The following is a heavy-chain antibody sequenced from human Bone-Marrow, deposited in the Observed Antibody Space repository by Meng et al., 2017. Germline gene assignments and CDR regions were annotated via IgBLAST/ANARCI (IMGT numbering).Heavy chain of an antibody. V-gene: IGHV3-15*01. J-gene: IGHJ4*02. Sequence: GESLKISCAASGFTFSNAWMSWVRQAPGKGLEWVGRIKSKTDGGTTDYAAPVKGRFTISRDDSKNTLYLQMNSLKTEDTAVYYCTTALWFGESRIDYWGQGTLVTVSS. CDR3: TTALWFGESRIDY. CDR2: IKSKTDGGTT. CDR1: GFTFSNAW. D-gene: IGHD3-10*01.